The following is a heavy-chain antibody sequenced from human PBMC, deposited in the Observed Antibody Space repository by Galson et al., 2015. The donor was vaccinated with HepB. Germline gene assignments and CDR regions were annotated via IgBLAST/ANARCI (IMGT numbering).Heavy chain of an antibody. CDR1: GYTLTELS. V-gene: IGHV1-24*01. CDR2: FDPEHSET. CDR3: TTTGSFGMWGDFWSGPRPPRFDP. D-gene: IGHD3-3*01. Sequence: SVKVSCKVSGYTLTELSMHWVRQAPGKGLEWMGGFDPEHSETIYAQKFQGRVTMTEDTSTDTAYMELSSLRSEDTAVYYCTTTGSFGMWGDFWSGPRPPRFDPWDQGTLVTVSS. J-gene: IGHJ5*02.